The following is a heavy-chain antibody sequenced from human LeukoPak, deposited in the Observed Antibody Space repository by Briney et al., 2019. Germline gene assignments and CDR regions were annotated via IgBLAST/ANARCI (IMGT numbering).Heavy chain of an antibody. J-gene: IGHJ4*02. CDR1: GGSISSYY. V-gene: IGHV4-59*01. D-gene: IGHD3-22*01. CDR3: ARAPAPYYYDSSGYQY. Sequence: SETLSLTCTVSGGSISSYYWSWIRQPPGKGREWIGYIYYSGSTNYNPSLKRRVTISVDTSKNQFSLKLSSVTAADTAVYYCARAPAPYYYDSSGYQYWGQGTLVTVSS. CDR2: IYYSGST.